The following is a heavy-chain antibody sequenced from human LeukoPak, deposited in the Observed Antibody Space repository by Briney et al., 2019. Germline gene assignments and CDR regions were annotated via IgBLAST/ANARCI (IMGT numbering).Heavy chain of an antibody. CDR3: ARQDTRIAVLFDY. CDR1: GGSISSGSYY. CDR2: IYYSGIT. J-gene: IGHJ4*02. D-gene: IGHD6-19*01. V-gene: IGHV4-39*01. Sequence: KTSEALSLTCTVSGGSISSGSYYWGWIRQPPGKGLEWIGGIYYSGITYYNPSLKSRVTLSVDTSKNQFSLKLSSVTAADTAVYYCARQDTRIAVLFDYWGQGTLVTVSS.